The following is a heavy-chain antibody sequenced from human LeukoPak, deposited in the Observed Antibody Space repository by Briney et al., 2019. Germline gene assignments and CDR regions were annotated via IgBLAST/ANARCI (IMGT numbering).Heavy chain of an antibody. J-gene: IGHJ4*02. Sequence: PSQTLSLTCTVAAYSISSGYGDSWGWIRQPPGKGLVWIGNIYHSRMTNYNRFNSSFKSRVTITINTCKNKFSLRLPSVPPADTPVYFCATLVSTRYYFDYWGQGTLVTVSS. CDR2: IYHSRMT. CDR3: ATLVSTRYYFDY. D-gene: IGHD5/OR15-5a*01. CDR1: AYSISSGYGDS. V-gene: IGHV4-38-2*02.